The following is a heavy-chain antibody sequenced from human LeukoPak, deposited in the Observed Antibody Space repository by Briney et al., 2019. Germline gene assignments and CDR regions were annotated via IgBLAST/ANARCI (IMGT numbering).Heavy chain of an antibody. Sequence: SETLSLTCTVSGASISSHYWSWVRQPPGKGLEWIGYIHYSGSTNYNASLESRVTMSVDASKNQFSLKLSSVAAADTAVYYCARGGWSLDYWGQGTLVTVSS. CDR3: ARGGWSLDY. V-gene: IGHV4-59*11. CDR2: IHYSGST. J-gene: IGHJ4*02. D-gene: IGHD6-19*01. CDR1: GASISSHY.